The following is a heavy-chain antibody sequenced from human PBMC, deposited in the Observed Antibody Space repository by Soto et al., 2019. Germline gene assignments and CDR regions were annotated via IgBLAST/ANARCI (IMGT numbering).Heavy chain of an antibody. V-gene: IGHV4-31*03. CDR2: IYYSGST. Sequence: SETLSLTCTVSGGSISSGGYYWSWIRQHPGKGLEWIGYIYYSGSTYYNPSLKSRVTISVDTSKNQFSLKLSSATAADTAVYYCAKGGSGSYSNAYDIWGQGTRVTVSS. J-gene: IGHJ3*02. CDR3: AKGGSGSYSNAYDI. CDR1: GGSISSGGYY. D-gene: IGHD3-10*01.